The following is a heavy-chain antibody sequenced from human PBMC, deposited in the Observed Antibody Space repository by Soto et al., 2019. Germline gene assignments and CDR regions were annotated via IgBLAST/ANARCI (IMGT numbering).Heavy chain of an antibody. Sequence: ASVKVSCKASGYTFTSYGISCVRQAPGQGLEWMGWISAYNGNTNYAQKLQGRVTMTTDTSTSTAYMELGSLRSDDTAVYYCARETEVGVVPAAIFYYYYGMDVWGQGTTVTVSS. D-gene: IGHD2-2*01. CDR1: GYTFTSYG. CDR2: ISAYNGNT. CDR3: ARETEVGVVPAAIFYYYYGMDV. V-gene: IGHV1-18*01. J-gene: IGHJ6*02.